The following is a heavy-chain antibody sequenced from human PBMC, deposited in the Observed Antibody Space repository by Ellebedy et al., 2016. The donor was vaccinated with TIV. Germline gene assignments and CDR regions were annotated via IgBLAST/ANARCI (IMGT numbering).Heavy chain of an antibody. V-gene: IGHV3-21*01. CDR3: ARARHNDLLTDMFGF. Sequence: GGSLRLSXAASGFTFTSYSMNWVRQAPGKGLEWVSSLSISGSNKYYADSVKGRFTISRDNARNSLFLQMNSLRADDTAVYYCARARHNDLLTDMFGFWGQGTLVTVSS. J-gene: IGHJ4*02. CDR2: LSISGSNK. D-gene: IGHD3-9*01. CDR1: GFTFTSYS.